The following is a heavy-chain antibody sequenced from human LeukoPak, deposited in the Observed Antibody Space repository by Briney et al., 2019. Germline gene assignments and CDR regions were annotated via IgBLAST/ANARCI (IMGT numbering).Heavy chain of an antibody. D-gene: IGHD1-7*01. CDR3: ATMRPYNWNYVDGSLDY. CDR1: GFTFDDYG. Sequence: GGSPRLSCATSGFTFDDYGIRWVRQAPGKGVEWVSGINWNGGSTGYADSVKGRFTISRDNAKNSLYLQMNSLRAEDTALYYCATMRPYNWNYVDGSLDYWGQGTLVTVSS. V-gene: IGHV3-20*04. J-gene: IGHJ4*02. CDR2: INWNGGST.